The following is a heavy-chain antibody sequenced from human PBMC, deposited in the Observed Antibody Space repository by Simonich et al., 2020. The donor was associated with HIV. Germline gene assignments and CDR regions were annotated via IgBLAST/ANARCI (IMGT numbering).Heavy chain of an antibody. CDR3: ATHGPGSYSSALDI. CDR1: GYRFTGFY. CDR2: VNPNSGGT. V-gene: IGHV1-2*06. D-gene: IGHD1-26*01. Sequence: QVQLVQSGAEVKKPGASVKVSCKASGYRFTGFYMHWVRQAPGQGLEWRGRVNPNSGGTDYPQKFQGRVTMTRDKSINTAYMELSRLRSDDTAFYYCATHGPGSYSSALDIWGQGTMVTVSS. J-gene: IGHJ3*02.